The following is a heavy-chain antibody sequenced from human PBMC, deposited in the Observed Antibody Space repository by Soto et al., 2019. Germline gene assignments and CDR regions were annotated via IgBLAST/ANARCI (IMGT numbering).Heavy chain of an antibody. CDR1: GFTFSSYS. CDR2: ISSSSSTI. CDR3: ARDMHAGFTHYFDP. V-gene: IGHV3-48*02. J-gene: IGHJ5*02. Sequence: GGSLRLSCAASGFTFSSYSMNWVRQAPGKGLEWVSYISSSSSTIYYADSVKGRFTISRDNAKNSLYLQMNSLRDEDTAVYYCARDMHAGFTHYFDPWGQGTLVTVSS. D-gene: IGHD1-26*01.